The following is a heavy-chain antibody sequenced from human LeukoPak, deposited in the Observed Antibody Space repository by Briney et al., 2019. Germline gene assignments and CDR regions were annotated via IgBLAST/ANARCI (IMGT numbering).Heavy chain of an antibody. V-gene: IGHV4-31*03. CDR3: ARDGAYYYGSGSYSYYFDY. D-gene: IGHD3-10*01. CDR1: GGSISSGGYY. CDR2: IYYSGST. J-gene: IGHJ4*02. Sequence: SETLSFTCTVSGGSISSGGYYWSWIRQHPGKGLEWIGYIYYSGSTYYNPSLKSRVTISVDTSKNQFSLKLSSVTAADTAVYYCARDGAYYYGSGSYSYYFDYWGQGTLVTVSS.